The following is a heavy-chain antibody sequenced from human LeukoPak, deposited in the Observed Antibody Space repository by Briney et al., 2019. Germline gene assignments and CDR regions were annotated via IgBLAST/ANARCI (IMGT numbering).Heavy chain of an antibody. Sequence: GGSLRLSCVASGFTFRSYGRQWARQAPGKGLEWVAFIGFDGSKIYYADSVKGRFTISRDNSKNTVNLQMNSLRVEDTAVYYCAKDSDTYGHRHFDHWGQGTLVTVSS. J-gene: IGHJ4*02. D-gene: IGHD2-8*01. V-gene: IGHV3-30*02. CDR2: IGFDGSKI. CDR3: AKDSDTYGHRHFDH. CDR1: GFTFRSYG.